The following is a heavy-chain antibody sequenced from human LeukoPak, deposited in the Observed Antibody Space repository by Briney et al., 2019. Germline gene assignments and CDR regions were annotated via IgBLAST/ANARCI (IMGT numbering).Heavy chain of an antibody. J-gene: IGHJ4*02. V-gene: IGHV3-30*04. CDR3: ARGVAVAGFDY. CDR1: EFTFSSYA. CDR2: ISYDGSNK. Sequence: ARSLRLSCAASEFTFSSYAMHWVRQAPGKGLEWVAVISYDGSNKYYADSVKGRFTISRDNAKNSLYLQMNSLRAEDTAVYYCARGVAVAGFDYWGQGTLVTVSS. D-gene: IGHD6-19*01.